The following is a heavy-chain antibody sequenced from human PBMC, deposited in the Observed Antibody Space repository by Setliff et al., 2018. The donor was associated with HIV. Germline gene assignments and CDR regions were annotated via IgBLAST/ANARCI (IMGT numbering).Heavy chain of an antibody. CDR2: IYNGGTT. D-gene: IGHD2-2*01. V-gene: IGHV3-66*01. Sequence: PGGSLRLSCAASGFTVSSVHMAWVRQAPGKGLEWVSAIYNGGTTYYPDSMMGRFTISRDNSKNTVSLQMNSLRAEDAAVYYCAKEPAIWTSTYLDYWGQGTLVTVSS. CDR1: GFTVSSVH. J-gene: IGHJ4*02. CDR3: AKEPAIWTSTYLDY.